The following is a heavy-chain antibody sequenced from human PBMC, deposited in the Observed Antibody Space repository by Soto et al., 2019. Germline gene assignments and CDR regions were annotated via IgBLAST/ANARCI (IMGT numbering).Heavy chain of an antibody. CDR2: IKQDGSEK. Sequence: EVQLVESGGGLVQPGGSLRLSCAASGFTFSSYWMSWVRQAPGKGLEWVANIKQDGSEKYYVDSVKGRFTISRDNAKNSLYLQMNSLRAEDTAVYYCARDQGGFYCTNGVCYRGGGWFDYWGQGTLVTVSS. CDR3: ARDQGGFYCTNGVCYRGGGWFDY. V-gene: IGHV3-7*01. CDR1: GFTFSSYW. J-gene: IGHJ4*02. D-gene: IGHD2-8*01.